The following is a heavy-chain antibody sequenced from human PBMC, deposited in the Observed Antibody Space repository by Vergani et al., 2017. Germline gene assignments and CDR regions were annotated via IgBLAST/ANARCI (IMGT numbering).Heavy chain of an antibody. V-gene: IGHV3-48*03. CDR3: AKSVEGFDAFDI. CDR1: GFTFSSYE. J-gene: IGHJ3*02. CDR2: ISSSGSTI. Sequence: EVQLVESGGGLVQPGGSLRLSCAASGFTFSSYEMNWVRQAPGKGLEWVSYISSSGSTIYYADSVKGRFTISRDNSKNTLYLQMNSLRAEDTAVYYCAKSVEGFDAFDIWGQGTMVTVSS.